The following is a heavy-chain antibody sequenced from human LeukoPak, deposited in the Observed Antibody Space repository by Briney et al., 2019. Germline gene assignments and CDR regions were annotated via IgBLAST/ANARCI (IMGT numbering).Heavy chain of an antibody. CDR2: IFYTGKT. CDR3: ARIFDS. V-gene: IGHV4-61*08. Sequence: SETLSLTCTLSGDSFRSGGLYWGWIRQPPGKRPEWIRDIFYTGKTNYNPSLKSRVTISLDTSKSQFSLKLTSMTAADTAVYYCARIFDSWGQGILVTVSS. CDR1: GDSFRSGGLY. J-gene: IGHJ4*02.